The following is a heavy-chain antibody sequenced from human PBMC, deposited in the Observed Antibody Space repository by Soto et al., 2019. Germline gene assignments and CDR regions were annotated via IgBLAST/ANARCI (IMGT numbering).Heavy chain of an antibody. V-gene: IGHV1-18*01. Sequence: ASVKVSCKASGYTFTAYGMSWVRQAPGQGLEWMGWISAYNGNTNYAQKLQGRVTMTTDTSTSTAYMELRSLRYDDTAVYYCAATYYYDSSGYYYEYFPHWGQGTLVTVSS. D-gene: IGHD3-22*01. J-gene: IGHJ1*01. CDR2: ISAYNGNT. CDR1: GYTFTAYG. CDR3: AATYYYDSSGYYYEYFPH.